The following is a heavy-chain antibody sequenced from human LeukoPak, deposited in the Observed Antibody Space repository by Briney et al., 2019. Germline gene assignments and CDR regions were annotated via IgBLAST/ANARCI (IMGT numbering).Heavy chain of an antibody. CDR3: ARGSSSSFGYFDY. CDR1: GYSISSGYY. CDR2: IYHSGST. Sequence: SETLSLTCAVSGYSISSGYYWGWIRQPPGKGLEWIGSIYHSGSTYYNPSLKSRVTISVDTSKNQFSLKLSSVTAADTAVNYCARGSSSSFGYFDYWGQGTLVTVSS. D-gene: IGHD6-6*01. V-gene: IGHV4-38-2*01. J-gene: IGHJ4*02.